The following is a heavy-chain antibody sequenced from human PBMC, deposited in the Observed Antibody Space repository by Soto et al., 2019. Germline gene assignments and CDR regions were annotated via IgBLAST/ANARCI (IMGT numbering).Heavy chain of an antibody. J-gene: IGHJ5*02. V-gene: IGHV4-39*01. CDR1: GGSISSSYY. CDR3: ARHLAFRYSGLAFKQWFDP. Sequence: SETLSLTCTVSGGSISSSYYWGWIRQPPGKGLEWIGSFYYSGTTYYNPSLKSRVTISGDTSKNQFSLNLNSVTAADTAVYYCARHLAFRYSGLAFKQWFDPWGQGTLGTVSS. D-gene: IGHD5-12*01. CDR2: FYYSGTT.